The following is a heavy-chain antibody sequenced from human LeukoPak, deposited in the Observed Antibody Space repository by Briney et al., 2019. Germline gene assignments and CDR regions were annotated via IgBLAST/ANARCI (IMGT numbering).Heavy chain of an antibody. CDR1: CYSISSGYY. J-gene: IGHJ5*01. D-gene: IGHD3-10*01. CDR2: IYHSGST. Sequence: PSETLSLTCTVSCYSISSGYYWGRIRQPPGKGLEWIGSIYHSGSTYYNPFLKSRVTISVDTSKNQFSLKLSSVTAADTAVYYCARDRRGFDWFDYWGQGTLVTVSS. CDR3: ARDRRGFDWFDY. V-gene: IGHV4-38-2*02.